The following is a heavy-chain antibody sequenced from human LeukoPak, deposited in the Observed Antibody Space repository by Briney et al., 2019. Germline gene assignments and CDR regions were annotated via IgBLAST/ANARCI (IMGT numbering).Heavy chain of an antibody. CDR1: GGSISSSSYY. CDR2: IYYSGNT. D-gene: IGHD6-13*01. J-gene: IGHJ3*02. V-gene: IGHV4-39*01. CDR3: ARRVWYSSSFAFDI. Sequence: SETLSLTCTVSGGSISSSSYYWGWIRQPPGKGLEWIGSIYYSGNTYYNVSLKSRVTISVDTSKNQFSLRLSSVTAADTAVYYCARRVWYSSSFAFDIWGQGTMVTVSS.